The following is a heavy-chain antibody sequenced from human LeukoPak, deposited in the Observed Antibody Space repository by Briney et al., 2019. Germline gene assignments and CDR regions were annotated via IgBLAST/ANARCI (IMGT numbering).Heavy chain of an antibody. CDR1: SFTFGTYG. CDR3: ARDSTRIMGLFDY. V-gene: IGHV3-48*01. CDR2: ISSRSDSE. D-gene: IGHD2-2*01. J-gene: IGHJ4*02. Sequence: GGSLRLSCASSSFTFGTYGVNWVRQAPEKGLEWVSYISSRSDSENYADSVKGRFTISRDNIRNLLYLKMNSLRAEDTAVYCCARDSTRIMGLFDYWGQGTLVTISS.